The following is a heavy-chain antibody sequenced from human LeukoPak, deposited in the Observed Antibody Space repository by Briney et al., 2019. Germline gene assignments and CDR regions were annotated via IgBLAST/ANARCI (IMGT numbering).Heavy chain of an antibody. Sequence: TGGSLRLSCAASGFTFCDYYMTWIRQAPGKGLEWVSSISSDGGAMYYADSVKGRFTVSRDNARNSLYLQMNSLSAEDTAVYFCARAALLTGGGYHFDSWGQGTLVTVSS. J-gene: IGHJ4*02. CDR2: ISSDGGAM. V-gene: IGHV3-11*01. D-gene: IGHD7-27*01. CDR1: GFTFCDYY. CDR3: ARAALLTGGGYHFDS.